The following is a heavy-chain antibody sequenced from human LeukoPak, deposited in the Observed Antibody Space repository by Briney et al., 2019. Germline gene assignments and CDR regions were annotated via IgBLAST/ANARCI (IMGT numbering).Heavy chain of an antibody. Sequence: GGSLRLSCAASGFTFSSYSMNWVRQAPGKGLEWVSSISSSSSYIYYADSQKGRFTISRDNAKNSLYLQMNSLRAVDTAVYFCARDYSYGGLDYWGQGTLVTVSS. CDR3: ARDYSYGGLDY. CDR2: ISSSSSYI. D-gene: IGHD5-18*01. J-gene: IGHJ4*02. V-gene: IGHV3-21*01. CDR1: GFTFSSYS.